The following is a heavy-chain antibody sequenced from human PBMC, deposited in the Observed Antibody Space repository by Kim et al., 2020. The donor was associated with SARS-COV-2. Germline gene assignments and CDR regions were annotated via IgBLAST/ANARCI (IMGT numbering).Heavy chain of an antibody. D-gene: IGHD4-4*01. CDR2: SA. CDR3: ARLTTNYHDY. Sequence: SAYYADPVNGRFTISRDNSNNILYLQMNGLRVEDTARYYCARLTTNYHDYWGQGTLVTVSS. J-gene: IGHJ4*02. V-gene: IGHV3-23*01.